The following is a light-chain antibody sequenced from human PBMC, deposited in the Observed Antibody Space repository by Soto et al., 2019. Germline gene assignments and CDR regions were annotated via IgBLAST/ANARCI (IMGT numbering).Light chain of an antibody. Sequence: EIVLTQSPGTLSLSPGERATLSYRASQTVRSSYLAWYQQKPGQAPRLLIQGASNRATGIPDRFSGSGSGTDFTLTINRLEPEDFAVYYCQQYGDMWTFGQGTRWIS. CDR1: QTVRSSY. CDR3: QQYGDMWT. V-gene: IGKV3-20*01. CDR2: GAS. J-gene: IGKJ1*01.